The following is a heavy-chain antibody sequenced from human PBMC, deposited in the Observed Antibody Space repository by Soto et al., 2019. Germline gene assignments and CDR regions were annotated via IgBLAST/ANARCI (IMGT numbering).Heavy chain of an antibody. D-gene: IGHD5-12*01. Sequence: QGQLVQSGAEVKKPGASVKVSCKASGYTFTTYGISWIRQAPGQGLEWMGWISPYDGNTNYAQKVQDRVTMTTDTSTNTAYMELRSLRSDDTALYYCATSYDSGFDPWGQGTLVSVSS. J-gene: IGHJ5*02. V-gene: IGHV1-18*01. CDR1: GYTFTTYG. CDR2: ISPYDGNT. CDR3: ATSYDSGFDP.